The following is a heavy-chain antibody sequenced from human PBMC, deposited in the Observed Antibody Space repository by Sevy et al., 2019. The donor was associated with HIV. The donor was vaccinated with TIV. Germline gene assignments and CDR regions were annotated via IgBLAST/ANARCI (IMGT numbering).Heavy chain of an antibody. V-gene: IGHV3-33*01. CDR2: IWYDGTNK. CDR3: AREDIRVAGIGYYFHS. J-gene: IGHJ4*02. Sequence: GGSLRLSCAASGFSISGYGMHWVRQAPGKGLEWVAVIWYDGTNKEYADSVKGRFTISRDNSKNTVYLKMNSPRAEDTAVYYCAREDIRVAGIGYYFHSWGQGTLVTVSS. D-gene: IGHD6-19*01. CDR1: GFSISGYG.